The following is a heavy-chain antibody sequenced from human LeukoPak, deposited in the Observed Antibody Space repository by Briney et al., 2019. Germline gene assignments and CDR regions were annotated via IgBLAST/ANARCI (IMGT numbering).Heavy chain of an antibody. Sequence: GESLKISCKGSGYTFISFWIGWVRQMPGKGPEWLGMIFPDDSDTRYSPSFQGQVTISVDKPLSTAYLHWSSLKASDTAMYYCARPSSGSTLGAFDIWGQGTMVTVSS. CDR2: IFPDDSDT. CDR1: GYTFISFW. J-gene: IGHJ3*02. CDR3: ARPSSGSTLGAFDI. V-gene: IGHV5-51*01. D-gene: IGHD3-22*01.